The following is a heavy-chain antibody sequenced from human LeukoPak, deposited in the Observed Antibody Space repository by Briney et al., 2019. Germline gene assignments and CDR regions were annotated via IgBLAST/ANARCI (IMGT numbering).Heavy chain of an antibody. Sequence: SETLSLTCAVYGGSFSGYYWSWIRQPPGKGLEWIGEINHSGSTNYNPSLKSRVTISVDTSKNQFSLKLSSVTAADMAVYYCARGTYYYDSSGYLGYWGQGTLVTVSS. CDR2: INHSGST. J-gene: IGHJ4*02. CDR3: ARGTYYYDSSGYLGY. CDR1: GGSFSGYY. V-gene: IGHV4-34*01. D-gene: IGHD3-22*01.